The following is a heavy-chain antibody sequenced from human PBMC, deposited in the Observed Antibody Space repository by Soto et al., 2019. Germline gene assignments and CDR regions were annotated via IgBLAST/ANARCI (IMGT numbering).Heavy chain of an antibody. J-gene: IGHJ1*01. CDR2: IIPILGIA. CDR1: GGTFSSYT. D-gene: IGHD3-22*01. Sequence: GASVKVSCKASGGTFSSYTISWVRQAPGQGLEWMGRIIPILGIANYAQKFQGRVTITADKSTSTAYMELSSLRSEDTAVYYCASRDYYDTNWGLFTPEATEYFQHWGQGTLVTVSS. V-gene: IGHV1-69*02. CDR3: ASRDYYDTNWGLFTPEATEYFQH.